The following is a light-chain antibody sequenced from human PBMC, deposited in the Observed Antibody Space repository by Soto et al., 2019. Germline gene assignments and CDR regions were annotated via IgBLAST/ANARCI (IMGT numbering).Light chain of an antibody. V-gene: IGKV3-20*01. CDR1: QSVNNSY. Sequence: EIVLTQSPGTLSLSPGERATLSCRASQSVNNSYLAWYQQKPGQAPRLLIFGASSRATGIPDNFSGSGSGTDFTLTISRLEPEDFAVYYCQQYNSWPLTFGGGTKVEIK. CDR2: GAS. CDR3: QQYNSWPLT. J-gene: IGKJ4*01.